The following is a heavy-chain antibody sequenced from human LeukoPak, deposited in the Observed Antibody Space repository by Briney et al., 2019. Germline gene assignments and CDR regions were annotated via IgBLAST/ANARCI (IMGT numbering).Heavy chain of an antibody. CDR1: GGSISSYY. CDR3: ARGISSGSYYKSPGYFDY. D-gene: IGHD3-10*01. Sequence: SETLSLTCTVSGGSISSYYWSWIRQPPGKGLEWIGYIYYSGGTNYNPSLKSRVTISVDTSKNQFSLKLSSVTAADTAVYYCARGISSGSYYKSPGYFDYWGQGTLVTVSS. J-gene: IGHJ4*02. CDR2: IYYSGGT. V-gene: IGHV4-59*01.